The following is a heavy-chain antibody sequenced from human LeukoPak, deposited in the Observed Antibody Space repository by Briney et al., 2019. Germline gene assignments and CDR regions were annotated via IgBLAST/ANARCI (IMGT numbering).Heavy chain of an antibody. J-gene: IGHJ4*02. Sequence: SETLSLTCTVSGGSISSGGYYWSWIRQHPGEGLEWIGYIYYSGSTYYNPSLKSRVTISVDTSKNQFSLKLSSVTAADTAVYYCARGATVRLRYFDWLSYWGQGTLVTVSS. CDR2: IYYSGST. CDR3: ARGATVRLRYFDWLSY. CDR1: GGSISSGGYY. D-gene: IGHD3-9*01. V-gene: IGHV4-31*03.